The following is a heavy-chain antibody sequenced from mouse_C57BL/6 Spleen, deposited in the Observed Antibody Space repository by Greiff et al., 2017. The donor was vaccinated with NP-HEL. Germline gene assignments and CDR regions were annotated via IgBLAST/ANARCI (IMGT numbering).Heavy chain of an antibody. D-gene: IGHD1-1*01. J-gene: IGHJ4*01. Sequence: QVQLQQSGAELVRPGSSVKLSCKASGYTFTSYWMHWVKQRPIQGLEWIGNIDPSDSETHYNQKFKDKATLTVDKSSSTAYMQLSSLTSEDSAVYYCARSPITTVVATDYAMDYWGQGTSVTVSS. V-gene: IGHV1-52*01. CDR1: GYTFTSYW. CDR3: ARSPITTVVATDYAMDY. CDR2: IDPSDSET.